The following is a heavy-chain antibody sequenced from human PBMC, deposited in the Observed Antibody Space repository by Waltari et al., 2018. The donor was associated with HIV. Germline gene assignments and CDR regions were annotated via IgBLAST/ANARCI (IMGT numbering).Heavy chain of an antibody. J-gene: IGHJ5*02. CDR2: ISSSSSYI. CDR1: GFTFSSYN. CDR3: ARDSLRGIGADGNWFDP. Sequence: EVQLVESGGGLVKPGGSLRLSCAASGFTFSSYNMNWVRQAPRKGLEWGSFISSSSSYIYYADAVKGRFTISRDNAKNSLNLQMNSLRAEDTAVYYCARDSLRGIGADGNWFDPWGQGTLVTVSS. D-gene: IGHD6-13*01. V-gene: IGHV3-21*01.